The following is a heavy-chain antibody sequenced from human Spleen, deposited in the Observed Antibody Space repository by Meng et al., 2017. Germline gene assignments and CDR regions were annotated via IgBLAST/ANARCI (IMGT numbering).Heavy chain of an antibody. CDR1: GGSVSSGSYY. CDR2: INYGGST. D-gene: IGHD1-26*01. CDR3: ARYLVGSFDY. Sequence: SETLSLTCTVSGGSVSSGSYYWSWIRQPPGKGLEWIGYINYGGSTNYNPSLKSRVTISVDTSKNQFSLKLSSVTAADTAVYYCARYLVGSFDYWGQGTLVTVSS. V-gene: IGHV4-61*01. J-gene: IGHJ4*02.